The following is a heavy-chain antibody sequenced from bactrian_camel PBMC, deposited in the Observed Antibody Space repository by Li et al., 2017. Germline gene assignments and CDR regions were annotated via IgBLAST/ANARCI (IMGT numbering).Heavy chain of an antibody. D-gene: IGHD5*01. J-gene: IGHJ4*01. V-gene: IGHV3S6*01. CDR3: AKDRGTTVSEYNY. Sequence: HVQLVESGGGSVQAGGSLRLSCAASGFTFRSYAMYWVRQAPGKGLERVSSTSSDGSITYYIDSVKGRFTISRDNAKGTLYLQLDNLKPEDTAMYYCAKDRGTTVSEYNYWGQGTQVTVS. CDR1: GFTFRSYA. CDR2: TSSDGSIT.